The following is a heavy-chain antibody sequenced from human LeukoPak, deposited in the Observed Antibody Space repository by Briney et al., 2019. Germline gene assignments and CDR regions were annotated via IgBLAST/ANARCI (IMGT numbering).Heavy chain of an antibody. CDR3: ARDRDSSGSWEVNFDH. CDR1: GFTFNDYY. J-gene: IGHJ4*02. D-gene: IGHD6-13*01. V-gene: IGHV3-7*03. CDR2: IKHDGGEK. Sequence: GGSLRLSCTASGFTFNDYYMSWIRQAPGKGLEWVASIKHDGGEKFYVDSVKGRFTISRDDAKDSLFLQMNSLRAEDTAVYYCARDRDSSGSWEVNFDHWGQGTLVTVSS.